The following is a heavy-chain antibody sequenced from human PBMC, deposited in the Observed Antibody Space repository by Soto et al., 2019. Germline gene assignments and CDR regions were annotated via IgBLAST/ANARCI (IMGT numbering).Heavy chain of an antibody. CDR2: VYYSGST. CDR1: GGSISNKY. J-gene: IGHJ4*02. CDR3: ARGSGWYYY. V-gene: IGHV4-59*01. D-gene: IGHD6-19*01. Sequence: SETLSLTCTVSGGSISNKYWSWIRQPPGKGLEWIGYVYYSGSTNYNPSLKSRVTISVDTSKNQFSLRLSSVTAADTAVYYCARGSGWYYYWSQGTLVTV.